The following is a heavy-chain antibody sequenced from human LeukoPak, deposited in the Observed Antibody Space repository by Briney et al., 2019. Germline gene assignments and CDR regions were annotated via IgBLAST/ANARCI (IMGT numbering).Heavy chain of an antibody. CDR2: ISGGSGNI. CDR1: GFTFSNYA. J-gene: IGHJ4*02. V-gene: IGHV3-23*01. CDR3: AKGSDYYGSVTSKKTD. Sequence: GGSLRLSCSVSGFTFSNYAMHWVRQAPGKGLEWVSLISGGSGNIYYVDSVKGRFTISRDNSKNTLYVQMTSLSAEDTAIYYCAKGSDYYGSVTSKKTDWGQGTLVTVSS. D-gene: IGHD3-10*01.